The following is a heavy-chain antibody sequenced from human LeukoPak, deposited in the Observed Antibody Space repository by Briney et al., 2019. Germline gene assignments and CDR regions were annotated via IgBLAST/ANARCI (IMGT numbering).Heavy chain of an antibody. Sequence: ETLSLTCTVSGGSMSGPYWSWVRQAPGKGLEWVSAISGSGGSTYYADSVKGRFTISRDNSKNTLYLQMNSLRAEDTAVYYCAKDATGRGDYWGQGTLVTVSS. CDR1: GGSMSGPY. CDR2: ISGSGGST. D-gene: IGHD1-14*01. V-gene: IGHV3-23*01. J-gene: IGHJ4*02. CDR3: AKDATGRGDY.